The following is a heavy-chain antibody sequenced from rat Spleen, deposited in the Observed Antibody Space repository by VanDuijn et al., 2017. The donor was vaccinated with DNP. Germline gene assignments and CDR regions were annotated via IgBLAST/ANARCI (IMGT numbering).Heavy chain of an antibody. CDR3: VRPHYYYGSYPQY. Sequence: EVQLMESGGGLVQPGNSLKLSCAASGFTFSDYAMAWVRQAPTKGLEWVASLSPSGDAAYYRDSVKGRFTISRDNAKSTLYLQMNSLRSEDTATYHCVRPHYYYGSYPQYWGQGVMVTVTS. J-gene: IGHJ2*01. CDR1: GFTFSDYA. CDR2: LSPSGDAA. D-gene: IGHD1-12*02. V-gene: IGHV5S23*01.